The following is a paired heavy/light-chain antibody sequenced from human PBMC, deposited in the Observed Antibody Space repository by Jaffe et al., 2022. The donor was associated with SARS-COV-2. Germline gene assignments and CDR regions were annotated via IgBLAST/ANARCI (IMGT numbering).Heavy chain of an antibody. J-gene: IGHJ3*02. V-gene: IGHV3-30*03. D-gene: IGHD3-10*01. CDR1: GFSFTTYY. Sequence: QAQLVESGGGVVQPGTSLRLSCAASGFSFTTYYIHWLRQAPGKGLEWVADISNDGRAQHYADSVRGRFSISRDNSKNTLDLQMSSLRVEDTAVYYCARGPASGAFDIWGQGAVVTVSA. CDR2: ISNDGRAQ. CDR3: ARGPASGAFDI.
Light chain of an antibody. J-gene: IGKJ2*01. V-gene: IGKV4-1*01. Sequence: DIVMTQSPDSLAVSLGERATISCKSSHSVLYNSNNKNYLAWYQQKPGQPPKLLIYWASTRESGVPDRFSGSGSGTDFTLTISSLQAEDVAVYYCQQYYTTPSYTFGQGTKLEIK. CDR1: HSVLYNSNNKNY. CDR2: WAS. CDR3: QQYYTTPSYT.